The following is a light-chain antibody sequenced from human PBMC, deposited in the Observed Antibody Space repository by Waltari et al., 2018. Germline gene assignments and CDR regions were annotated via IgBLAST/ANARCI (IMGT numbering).Light chain of an antibody. CDR1: SSNIGSNT. CDR2: SNN. CDR3: AAWDDSLNGWV. V-gene: IGLV1-44*01. J-gene: IGLJ3*02. Sequence: QSVLTQPPSASGTPGQRVTISCSGRSSNIGSNTVNWYQQLPGTAPKLLIYSNNQRTSGVPDRFSGSKSCTSASRAISGLQSEDEADYYCAAWDDSLNGWVFGGGTKLTVL.